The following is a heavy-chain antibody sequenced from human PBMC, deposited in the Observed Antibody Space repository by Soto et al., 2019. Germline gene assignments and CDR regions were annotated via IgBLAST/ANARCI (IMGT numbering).Heavy chain of an antibody. Sequence: QVQLQESGPGVVKPSQTLSLTCTVSGGSFSSGDYYWSWVRQPPGKGMEWIGYIYYTGSAFNKPSLKSRVSISIDTSKTQFSLKLSSVTAADTAVYYCARIHFGDEPSYYYYGMDVWGQGTTGTVSS. CDR3: ARIHFGDEPSYYYYGMDV. D-gene: IGHD4-17*01. J-gene: IGHJ6*02. V-gene: IGHV4-30-4*01. CDR1: GGSFSSGDYY. CDR2: IYYTGSA.